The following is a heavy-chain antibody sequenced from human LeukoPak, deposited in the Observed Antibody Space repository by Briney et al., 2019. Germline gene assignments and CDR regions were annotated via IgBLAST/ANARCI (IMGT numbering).Heavy chain of an antibody. D-gene: IGHD2-15*01. CDR1: GFAFSDFW. J-gene: IGHJ4*02. Sequence: GGPLSLSCAASGFAFSDFWMSWVRQAPGKGLEWVANKRHDGNAKNYVPSVRGRFTISRDNAKNSLYLQMNSLTVEDTAVYYCATSHDSAGNDWGQGTLVTVSS. CDR3: ATSHDSAGND. CDR2: KRHDGNAK. V-gene: IGHV3-7*01.